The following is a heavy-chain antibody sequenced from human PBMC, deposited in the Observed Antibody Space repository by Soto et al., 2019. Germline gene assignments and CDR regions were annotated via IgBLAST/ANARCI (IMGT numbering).Heavy chain of an antibody. J-gene: IGHJ2*01. CDR1: GYTFTSYA. D-gene: IGHD2-2*01. CDR2: INGGNGNT. CDR3: ARDGGGGIVVVPAALYWYFDL. V-gene: IGHV1-3*01. Sequence: QVQLVQSGAEVKKPGASVKVSCKASGYTFTSYAMHWVRQAPGQRLEWMGWINGGNGNTKYSQKFQGRVTITRDTSAGTAYMELSSLRSEDTAVYYCARDGGGGIVVVPAALYWYFDLWGRGTLVTVSS.